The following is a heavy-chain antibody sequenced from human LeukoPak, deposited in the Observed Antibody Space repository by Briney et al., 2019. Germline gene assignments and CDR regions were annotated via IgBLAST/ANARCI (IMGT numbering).Heavy chain of an antibody. CDR1: GFTFSSYS. V-gene: IGHV3-21*01. Sequence: PGGSLRLSCAASGFTFSSYSMNWVRQAPGKGLEWVSSISSSSSYIYYADSVKGRFTISRDNAKNSLYLQMNSLRAEDTAVYYCARSNWRRGYSYGRPDYMDVWGKGTTVTVSS. D-gene: IGHD5-18*01. CDR3: ARSNWRRGYSYGRPDYMDV. J-gene: IGHJ6*03. CDR2: ISSSSSYI.